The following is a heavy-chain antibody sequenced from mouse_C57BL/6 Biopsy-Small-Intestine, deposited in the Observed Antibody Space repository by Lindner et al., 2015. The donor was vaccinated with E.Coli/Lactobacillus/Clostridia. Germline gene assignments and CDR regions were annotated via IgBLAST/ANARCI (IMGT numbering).Heavy chain of an antibody. CDR1: GFTFSDYG. V-gene: IGHV5-17*01. J-gene: IGHJ4*01. Sequence: VQLQESGGGLAKPGGSLKLSCAASGFTFSDYGMHWVRQAPEKGLEWIAYISSGSSIIYYADTVKGRFTISRDNAKNTLFLQMTSLRSEDTAMYYCARPHYYAMDYWGQGTSVTVSS. CDR3: ARPHYYAMDY. CDR2: ISSGSSII.